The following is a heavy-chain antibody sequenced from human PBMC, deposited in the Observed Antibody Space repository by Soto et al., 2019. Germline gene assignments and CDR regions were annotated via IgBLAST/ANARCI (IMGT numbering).Heavy chain of an antibody. V-gene: IGHV4-61*01. J-gene: IGHJ4*02. CDR1: GGSVSSGNYY. D-gene: IGHD3-22*01. CDR2: FYYTGST. Sequence: SETLSLTCTVSGGSVSSGNYYWSWIRQPPGKGLEWIGYFYYTGSTNYNHSLKSRVTISVDASKKQFSLRLSSLTAADTAVYFCARSMHYSDGSNYSPFDYWGQGTLVTVSS. CDR3: ARSMHYSDGSNYSPFDY.